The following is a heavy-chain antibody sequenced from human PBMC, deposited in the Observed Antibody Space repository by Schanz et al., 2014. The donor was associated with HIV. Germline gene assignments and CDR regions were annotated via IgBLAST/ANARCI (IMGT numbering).Heavy chain of an antibody. CDR1: GGSISSGDYY. D-gene: IGHD3-10*01. J-gene: IGHJ6*02. CDR2: IYYSGST. Sequence: QVQLQESGPGLVKPSQTLSLTCNVSGGSISSGDYYWSWIRQPPGKGLEWIGYIYYSGSTYYNPSLKSRLIISVDTSKNQFSLKLSSVTAADTAVYYCARADYYGSGSYYKNYYYGMDVWGQGTTVTVSS. CDR3: ARADYYGSGSYYKNYYYGMDV. V-gene: IGHV4-30-4*01.